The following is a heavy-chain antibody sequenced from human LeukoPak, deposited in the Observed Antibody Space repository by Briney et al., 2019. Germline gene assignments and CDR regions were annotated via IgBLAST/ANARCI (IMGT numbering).Heavy chain of an antibody. CDR1: RFTFSNYG. Sequence: GGSLRLSCAASRFTFSNYGMHWVRQAPGKGLEWVAVISNDGSNKYYADSVKGRFTISRDNSKNTLYLQMDSLRAEDTAVYYCARAGEYTWGQGTMVTVSS. J-gene: IGHJ3*02. V-gene: IGHV3-30*03. CDR3: ARAGEYT. D-gene: IGHD3-16*01. CDR2: ISNDGSNK.